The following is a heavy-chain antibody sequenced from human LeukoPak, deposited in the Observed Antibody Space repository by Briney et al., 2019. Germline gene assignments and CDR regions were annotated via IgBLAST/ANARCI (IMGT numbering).Heavy chain of an antibody. CDR1: GFTFSNSW. CDR2: IKQDGSEK. V-gene: IGHV3-7*04. CDR3: ARDPTSSGWYYPRNGIYYYYGMDV. Sequence: PGGSLRLSCAASGFTFSNSWMCWVRQAPGKGLEWVANIKQDGSEKYYVDSVKGRFTISRDNAKNSLYLQMNSLRAEDTAMCYCARDPTSSGWYYPRNGIYYYYGMDVWGQGTTVTVSS. J-gene: IGHJ6*02. D-gene: IGHD6-19*01.